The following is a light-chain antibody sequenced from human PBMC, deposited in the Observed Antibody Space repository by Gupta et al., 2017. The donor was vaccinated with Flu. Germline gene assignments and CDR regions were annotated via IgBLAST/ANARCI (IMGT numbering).Light chain of an antibody. Sequence: ATLSLSPGERATLSCRASQNIQNYLAWYQQKPGQAPKRLMYDVSNRATGVPARFSGSGSGTDFSLTISSLEPDDFAFYYCQQRKNWPSITFGQGTRLEIK. CDR3: QQRKNWPSIT. CDR2: DVS. J-gene: IGKJ5*01. CDR1: QNIQNY. V-gene: IGKV3-11*01.